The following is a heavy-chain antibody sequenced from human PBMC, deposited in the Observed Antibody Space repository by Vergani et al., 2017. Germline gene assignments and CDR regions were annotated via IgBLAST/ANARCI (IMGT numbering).Heavy chain of an antibody. D-gene: IGHD6-13*01. V-gene: IGHV1-69*13. Sequence: QVQLVQSGAEVKKPGSSVKVSCKASGGTFSSYAISWVRQAPGQGLEWMGRITPIFGTANYAQKFQGRVTLTADESTSTAYMELSSLRSEDTAVYYCARDRGYSSSWYGWFDPWGQGTLVTVSS. J-gene: IGHJ5*02. CDR2: ITPIFGTA. CDR1: GGTFSSYA. CDR3: ARDRGYSSSWYGWFDP.